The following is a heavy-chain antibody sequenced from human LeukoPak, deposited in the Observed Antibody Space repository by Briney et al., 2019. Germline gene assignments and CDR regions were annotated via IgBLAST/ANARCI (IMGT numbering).Heavy chain of an antibody. J-gene: IGHJ4*02. D-gene: IGHD1-7*01. CDR3: ARGGNYPFDY. CDR1: GFTFSSYS. Sequence: GGSLRLSCAASGFTFSSYSMNWVRQAPGKGLEWVSYISSSSSTIYYADSVKGRFAISRDNAKNTLYLQMNSLRAEDTAVYYCARGGNYPFDYWGQGTLVTVSS. CDR2: ISSSSSTI. V-gene: IGHV3-48*04.